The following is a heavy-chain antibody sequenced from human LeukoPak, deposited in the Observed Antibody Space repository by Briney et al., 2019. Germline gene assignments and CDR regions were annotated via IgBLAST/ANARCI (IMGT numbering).Heavy chain of an antibody. Sequence: PGGSLRLSCAASGFTFSWYGMHWVRQAPGKGLEWVSSISSSSSYIYYADSVKGRFTISRDNAKNSLYLQMNSLRAEDTAVYYCARAGIAVAGTLYFDYWGQGTLVTVSS. J-gene: IGHJ4*02. V-gene: IGHV3-21*01. CDR1: GFTFSWYG. CDR3: ARAGIAVAGTLYFDY. CDR2: ISSSSSYI. D-gene: IGHD6-19*01.